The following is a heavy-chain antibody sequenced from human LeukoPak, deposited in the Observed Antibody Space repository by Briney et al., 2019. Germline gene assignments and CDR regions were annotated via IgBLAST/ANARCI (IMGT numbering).Heavy chain of an antibody. D-gene: IGHD2-2*01. V-gene: IGHV1-8*01. CDR2: MNPNRGNT. CDR3: ARGLSSTLR. Sequence: GASVKVSCKASGYTFTSYDINWVRQAPGDGLEWMGWMNPNRGNTGYAQKVQGRVTMTRNTSISTAYMELSSLRSEDTAVYYGARGLSSTLRWGQGTLVTVSS. J-gene: IGHJ4*02. CDR1: GYTFTSYD.